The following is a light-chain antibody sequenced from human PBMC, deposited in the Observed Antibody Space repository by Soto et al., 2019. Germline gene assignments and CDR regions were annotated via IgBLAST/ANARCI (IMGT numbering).Light chain of an antibody. CDR3: ATWDDRPNVFYV. CDR2: AND. CDR1: SSNIGDNN. Sequence: QSVLTQPPSASGTPGQRVTISCSGSSSNIGDNNVNWYQKLPGTAPKLLIFANDQRPSGVPDRFSGSKSGTSASLVISGLQSEDEADYSCATWDDRPNVFYVFGTGTKLTVL. V-gene: IGLV1-44*01. J-gene: IGLJ1*01.